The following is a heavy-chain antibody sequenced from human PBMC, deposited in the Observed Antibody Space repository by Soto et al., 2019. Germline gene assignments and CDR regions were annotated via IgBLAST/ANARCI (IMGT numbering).Heavy chain of an antibody. CDR2: IYHSGNT. Sequence: QLRLQESGPELVKPSQTLSLTCAVSGGSISSGGYSWSGIRQPPGKGREWIGYIYHSGNTYHNPSLKSRVTISVDRSKNQFSLKLSSVTAADTAVYYCARVPGLWGRGTLVTVSS. V-gene: IGHV4-30-2*01. CDR3: ARVPGL. CDR1: GGSISSGGYS. J-gene: IGHJ2*01.